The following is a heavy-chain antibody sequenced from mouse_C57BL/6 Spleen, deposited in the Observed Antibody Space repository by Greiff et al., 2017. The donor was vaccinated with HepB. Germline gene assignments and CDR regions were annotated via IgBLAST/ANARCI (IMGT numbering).Heavy chain of an antibody. J-gene: IGHJ3*01. CDR3: ARRDSSGPFAY. D-gene: IGHD3-2*02. CDR2: ISSGGSYT. Sequence: EVHLVESGGDLVKPGGSLKLSCAASGFTFSSYGMSWVRQTPDKRLEWVATISSGGSYTYYPDSVKGRFTFSRDNAKNTLYLQMSSLKSEDTAMYYCARRDSSGPFAYWGQGTLVTVSA. CDR1: GFTFSSYG. V-gene: IGHV5-6*01.